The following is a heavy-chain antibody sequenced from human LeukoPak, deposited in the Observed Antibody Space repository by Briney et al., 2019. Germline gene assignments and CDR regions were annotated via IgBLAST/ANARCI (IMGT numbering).Heavy chain of an antibody. Sequence: PGGSLRLSCAASGFTFSSYGMHWVRQAPGKGLEWVAVIWYDGSNKYYTDSVKGRFTISRDNSKNALYLQMNSQRAEDTAVYYCARDRASGGTTFFDYWGQGTLVTVSS. J-gene: IGHJ4*02. D-gene: IGHD2/OR15-2a*01. CDR2: IWYDGSNK. CDR1: GFTFSSYG. V-gene: IGHV3-33*08. CDR3: ARDRASGGTTFFDY.